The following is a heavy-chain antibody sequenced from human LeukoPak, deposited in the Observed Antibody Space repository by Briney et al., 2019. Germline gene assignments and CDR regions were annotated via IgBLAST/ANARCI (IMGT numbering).Heavy chain of an antibody. Sequence: ASLKLSCKPSVYTFTDYYMHWVGRARGQPLEGMGWISPNSAGGAYAQNFQGRVPMTRETSISTAYMELSSDDTAVYYCARESARRRSFDIWGQGTMVTVSS. CDR1: VYTFTDYY. CDR2: ISPNSAGG. D-gene: IGHD3-3*01. V-gene: IGHV1-2*02. CDR3: ARESARRRSFDI. J-gene: IGHJ3*02.